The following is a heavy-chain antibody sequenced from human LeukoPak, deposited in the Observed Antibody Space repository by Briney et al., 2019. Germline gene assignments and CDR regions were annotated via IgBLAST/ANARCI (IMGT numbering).Heavy chain of an antibody. Sequence: GGSLRLSCAASGFTFSSYSMNWVRQAPGKGLEWVSYISSSSSTIYYADSVKGRFTISRGNAKNSLYLQMNSLRDEDTAVYYCAREVAAAALDSYYFDYWGQGTLVTVSS. D-gene: IGHD6-13*01. CDR1: GFTFSSYS. J-gene: IGHJ4*02. CDR3: AREVAAAALDSYYFDY. V-gene: IGHV3-48*02. CDR2: ISSSSSTI.